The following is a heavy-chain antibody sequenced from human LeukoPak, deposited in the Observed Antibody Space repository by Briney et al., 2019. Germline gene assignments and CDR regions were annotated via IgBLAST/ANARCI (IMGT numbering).Heavy chain of an antibody. J-gene: IGHJ6*03. D-gene: IGHD6-13*01. V-gene: IGHV3-23*01. CDR1: GFTFSSYA. CDR2: ISGSGGST. CDR3: AKVGSSSWPRYYYYYMDV. Sequence: GRSLRLSCAASGFTFSSYAMSWVRQAPGKGLEWVSAISGSGGSTYYADSVKGRFTISRDNSKNTLYLQMNSLRAEDTAVYYCAKVGSSSWPRYYYYYMDVWGKGTTVTVSS.